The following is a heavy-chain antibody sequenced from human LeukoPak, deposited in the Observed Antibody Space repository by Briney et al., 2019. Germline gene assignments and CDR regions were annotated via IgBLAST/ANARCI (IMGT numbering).Heavy chain of an antibody. CDR1: GYTFTSYY. V-gene: IGHV1-46*01. CDR2: INPSGGST. Sequence: ASVKVSCKASGYTFTSYYMHWVRQAPGQGLEWMGIINPSGGSTSYAQKFQGRVTMTRNTSISTAYMELSSLRSEDTAVYYCATRTKMTTVTTGAFDIWGQGTMVTVSS. D-gene: IGHD4-17*01. CDR3: ATRTKMTTVTTGAFDI. J-gene: IGHJ3*02.